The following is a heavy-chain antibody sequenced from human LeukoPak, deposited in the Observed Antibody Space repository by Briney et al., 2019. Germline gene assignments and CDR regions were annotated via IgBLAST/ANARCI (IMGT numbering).Heavy chain of an antibody. CDR2: ISSSSSYI. CDR1: GFTFSSYS. D-gene: IGHD3-10*01. CDR3: ARDYYGSGSYSTDDAFDI. J-gene: IGHJ3*02. V-gene: IGHV3-21*01. Sequence: GGSLRLSCAASGFTFSSYSMNWVRQAPGKGLEWVSSISSSSSYIYYADSAKGRFTISRDNAKNSLYLQMNSLRAEDTAVYYCARDYYGSGSYSTDDAFDIWGQGTMVTVSS.